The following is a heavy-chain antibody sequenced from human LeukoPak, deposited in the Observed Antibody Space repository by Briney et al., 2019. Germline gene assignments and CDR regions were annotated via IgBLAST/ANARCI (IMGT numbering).Heavy chain of an antibody. Sequence: GGSLRLSCAVSRFTVSSNYMSWVRQAPGKGLEWVSVIYTGGTTYYADSVKGRFTISRDNSKNTLYLQMNSLRPEDTAVYYCARDGDDTSGYFSPFDYWGQGTLVTVAS. V-gene: IGHV3-53*01. CDR1: RFTVSSNY. CDR3: ARDGDDTSGYFSPFDY. CDR2: IYTGGTT. J-gene: IGHJ4*02. D-gene: IGHD3-22*01.